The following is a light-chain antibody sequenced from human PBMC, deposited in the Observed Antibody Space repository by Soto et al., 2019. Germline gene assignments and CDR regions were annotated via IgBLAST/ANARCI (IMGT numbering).Light chain of an antibody. Sequence: QSVLTQPPSVSGAPGQRVTISCTGSSSNIGAGYDVHWYQQLPGTAPKLLIYGNSNRPSGVPDRFSGSKSGTSASLAITGLQAEDEADHYCQSYDSSLSAPYVFGTGTKVTAL. CDR2: GNS. J-gene: IGLJ1*01. CDR3: QSYDSSLSAPYV. CDR1: SSNIGAGYD. V-gene: IGLV1-40*01.